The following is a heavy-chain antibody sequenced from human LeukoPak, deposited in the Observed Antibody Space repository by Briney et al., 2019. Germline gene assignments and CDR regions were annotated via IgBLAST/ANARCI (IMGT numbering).Heavy chain of an antibody. CDR2: IYHSGST. V-gene: IGHV4-4*02. CDR3: ARRWLSYDFWSGYLRPFDY. CDR1: GGSISSSNW. Sequence: SETLSLTCAVFGGSISSSNWWSWVRQPPGKGLEWIGEIYHSGSTNYNPSLKSRVTISVDKSKNQFSLKLSSVTAADTAVYYCARRWLSYDFWSGYLRPFDYWGQGTLVTVSS. D-gene: IGHD3-3*01. J-gene: IGHJ4*02.